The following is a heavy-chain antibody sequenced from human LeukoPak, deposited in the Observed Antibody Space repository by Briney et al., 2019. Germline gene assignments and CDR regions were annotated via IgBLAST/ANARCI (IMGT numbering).Heavy chain of an antibody. D-gene: IGHD4-17*01. CDR1: GFTFSDYY. CDR3: ARDYADYVGYFFFDY. CDR2: ISSSGSTI. Sequence: PGGSLRLSCAASGFTFSDYYMSWIRQAPGKGLEWVSYISSSGSTIYYADSVKGRFTISRDNAKNSLYLQMNSLRAEDTAVYYCARDYADYVGYFFFDYWGQGTLVTVSS. J-gene: IGHJ4*02. V-gene: IGHV3-11*01.